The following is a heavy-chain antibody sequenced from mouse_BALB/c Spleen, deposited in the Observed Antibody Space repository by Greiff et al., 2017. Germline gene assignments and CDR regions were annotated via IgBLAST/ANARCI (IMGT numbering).Heavy chain of an antibody. CDR1: GYTFTSYY. Sequence: QVQLQQSGPELVKPGASVRISCKASGYTFTSYYIHWVKQRPGQGLEWIGWIYPGNVNTKYNEKFKGKATLTADKSSSTAYMQLSSLTSEDSAVYFCERKGYDRTNWYFDVWGAGTTVTVSS. CDR2: IYPGNVNT. V-gene: IGHV1S56*01. J-gene: IGHJ1*01. CDR3: ERKGYDRTNWYFDV. D-gene: IGHD2-14*01.